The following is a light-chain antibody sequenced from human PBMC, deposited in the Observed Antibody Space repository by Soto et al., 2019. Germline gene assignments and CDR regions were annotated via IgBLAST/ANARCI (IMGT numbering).Light chain of an antibody. CDR1: QDIRNF. CDR3: PKYSSVPV. CDR2: AAS. J-gene: IGKJ3*01. Sequence: DIQMTQSPTSLSASVGDRVTITCRASQDIRNFVAWYQQKPGKAPKLLIYAASTLQSGVPSRFSGSGSGTDFSLTVNGLQPEDVATCSCPKYSSVPVFGPGTKVEIK. V-gene: IGKV1-27*01.